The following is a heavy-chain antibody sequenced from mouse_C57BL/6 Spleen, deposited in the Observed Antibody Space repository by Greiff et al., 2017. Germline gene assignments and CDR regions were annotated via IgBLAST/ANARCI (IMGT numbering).Heavy chain of an antibody. D-gene: IGHD2-13*01. CDR1: GYTFTTYP. CDR3: ARGYYGDYYAMDY. J-gene: IGHJ4*01. Sequence: LQESGAELVKPGASVKMSCKASGYTFTTYPIEWMKQNHGKSLEWIGNFHPYNDDTKYNEKFKGKATLTVEKSSSTVYLELSRLTSDDSAVYYCARGYYGDYYAMDYWGQGTSVTVSS. V-gene: IGHV1-47*01. CDR2: FHPYNDDT.